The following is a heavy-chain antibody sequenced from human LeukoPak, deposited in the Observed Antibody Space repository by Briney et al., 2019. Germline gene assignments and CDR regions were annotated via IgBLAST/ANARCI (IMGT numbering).Heavy chain of an antibody. V-gene: IGHV3-11*05. D-gene: IGHD2-8*02. CDR3: ARDLTENTGAMDV. CDR2: ISSSSSYT. Sequence: GGSLRLSCAASGFTFSDYYMSWIRQAPGKGLEWVSYISSSSSYTDYADSVKGRFTISRDNAKNSLNLQMNSLRAEDTAVYYCARDLTENTGAMDVWGQGTTVIVSS. J-gene: IGHJ6*02. CDR1: GFTFSDYY.